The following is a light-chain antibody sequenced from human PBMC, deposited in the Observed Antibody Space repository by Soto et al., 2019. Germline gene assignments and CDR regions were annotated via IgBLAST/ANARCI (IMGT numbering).Light chain of an antibody. CDR2: GAS. V-gene: IGKV1-39*01. CDR3: QQTHSTPQS. Sequence: DIQMTQSPSSLSASVGDRVTITCRASQSIITYLNWYQQKPGKAPKLLIHGASSLQSGVPSRFSGSGYGTDFSLTTNSLQPEDFASYYCQQTHSTPQSFGGGTKVDNK. CDR1: QSIITY. J-gene: IGKJ4*01.